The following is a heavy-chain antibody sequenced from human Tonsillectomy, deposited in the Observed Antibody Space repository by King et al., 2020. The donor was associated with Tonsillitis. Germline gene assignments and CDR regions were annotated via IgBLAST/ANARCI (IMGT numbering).Heavy chain of an antibody. CDR2: IYFSGST. Sequence: QLQESGPGLVKPSETLSLTCTVSGGSISSRSYYWGWIRQPPGKGLEWIGNIYFSGSTYYNPSLKSRVTMSVETSKNQFSLKLSSVTAADTAVYYCARCSPSGRGVTLFDFWGQGTLVTVSS. CDR3: ARCSPSGRGVTLFDF. J-gene: IGHJ4*02. V-gene: IGHV4-39*01. D-gene: IGHD3-10*01. CDR1: GGSISSRSYY.